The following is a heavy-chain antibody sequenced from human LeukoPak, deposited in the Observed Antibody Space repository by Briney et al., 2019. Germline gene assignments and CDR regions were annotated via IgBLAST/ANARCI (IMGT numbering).Heavy chain of an antibody. CDR2: IYSGGST. CDR1: GLTVSSNY. Sequence: PGGSLRLSCAASGLTVSSNYMSWVRQAPGKGLEWVSVIYSGGSTYYADSVKGRFTISRDNSKNTLYLQMNSLRAEDTAVYYCARDSYDILTGYYVQDYYYGMDVWGQGTTVTVSS. CDR3: ARDSYDILTGYYVQDYYYGMDV. J-gene: IGHJ6*02. D-gene: IGHD3-9*01. V-gene: IGHV3-53*01.